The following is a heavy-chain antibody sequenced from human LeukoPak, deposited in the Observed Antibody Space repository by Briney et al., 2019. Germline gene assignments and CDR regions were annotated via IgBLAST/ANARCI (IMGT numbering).Heavy chain of an antibody. Sequence: GGSLRLSCAASGFTFSTYDMKWVRQAPGKGLEWVSYSSSSGDSLYYADSVKGRFTISRDNARNSLYLQMNSLRAEDTAIYYCARMAVAGQYNDYWGQGTLVTVSS. CDR3: ARMAVAGQYNDY. CDR2: SSSSGDSL. CDR1: GFTFSTYD. D-gene: IGHD6-19*01. V-gene: IGHV3-48*03. J-gene: IGHJ4*02.